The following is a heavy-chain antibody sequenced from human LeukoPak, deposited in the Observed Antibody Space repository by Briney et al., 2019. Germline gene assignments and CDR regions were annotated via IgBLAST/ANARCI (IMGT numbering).Heavy chain of an antibody. D-gene: IGHD6-19*01. Sequence: SETLSLICTVSGGSISSYYWSWIRQPPGKGLEWIGYIYYSGSTNYNPSLKSRVTISVDTSKNQFSLKLSSVTAADTAVYYCARGELYSSGTNFDYWGQGTLVTVSS. CDR1: GGSISSYY. V-gene: IGHV4-59*01. CDR3: ARGELYSSGTNFDY. J-gene: IGHJ4*02. CDR2: IYYSGST.